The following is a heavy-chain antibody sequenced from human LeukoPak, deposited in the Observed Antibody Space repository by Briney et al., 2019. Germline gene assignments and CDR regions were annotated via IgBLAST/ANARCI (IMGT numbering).Heavy chain of an antibody. V-gene: IGHV1-69*13. CDR3: ARDPLVEEVVAARALDY. J-gene: IGHJ4*02. Sequence: ASVKVSCKASGGTFSSYASSWVRQAPGQGLEWMGGIIPIFGTANYAQKFQGRVTITADESTSTAYMELSSLGSEDTAVYYCARDPLVEEVVAARALDYWGQGTLVTVSS. D-gene: IGHD6-6*01. CDR1: GGTFSSYA. CDR2: IIPIFGTA.